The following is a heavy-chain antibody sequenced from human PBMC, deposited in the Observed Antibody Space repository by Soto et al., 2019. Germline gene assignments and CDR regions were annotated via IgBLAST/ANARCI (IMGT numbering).Heavy chain of an antibody. V-gene: IGHV4-59*08. Sequence: SETLSLTCTGSGGSMNYYYLGWIRQPPGKGLEGIGYIHYSGVTNYNPSLKSRVTISIDTSKNQFSLKLSSVTAADTAVYYCARRPDFYYYLDVWGKGTTVTVSS. J-gene: IGHJ6*03. CDR2: IHYSGVT. CDR3: ARRPDFYYYLDV. CDR1: GGSMNYYY.